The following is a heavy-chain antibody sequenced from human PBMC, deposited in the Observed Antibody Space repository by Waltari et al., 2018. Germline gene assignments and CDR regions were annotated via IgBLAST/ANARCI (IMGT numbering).Heavy chain of an antibody. Sequence: QVQLVQSGAEVKKPGASVKVSCKASGYTFTGYYMHWVRQAPGQGLEWMGWINPNSGGTNYAQKCQRRVTMTRDTSIRTAYMELSRLRSDDTAVYYCARGGDFWSGYFDYWGQGTLVTVSS. V-gene: IGHV1-2*02. CDR2: INPNSGGT. CDR3: ARGGDFWSGYFDY. J-gene: IGHJ4*02. D-gene: IGHD3-3*01. CDR1: GYTFTGYY.